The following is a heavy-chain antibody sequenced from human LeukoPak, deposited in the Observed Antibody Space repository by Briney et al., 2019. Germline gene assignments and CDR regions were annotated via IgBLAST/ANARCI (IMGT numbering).Heavy chain of an antibody. J-gene: IGHJ4*02. Sequence: ASVKVFCKASGYTFTSYGISWVRQAPGQGLEWMGWISAYNGNTNYAQKLQGRVTMTTDTSTSTAYMELRSLRSDDTAVYYCARGYCSSTSCYSRLFDYWGQGTLVTVSS. CDR3: ARGYCSSTSCYSRLFDY. CDR2: ISAYNGNT. V-gene: IGHV1-18*01. CDR1: GYTFTSYG. D-gene: IGHD2-2*01.